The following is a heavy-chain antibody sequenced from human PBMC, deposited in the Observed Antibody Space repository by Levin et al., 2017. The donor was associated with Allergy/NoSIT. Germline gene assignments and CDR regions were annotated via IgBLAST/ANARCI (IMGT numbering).Heavy chain of an antibody. Sequence: SETLSLTCTVSGGSISSYFWNWIRQSPGKGLEWIAYVSDTGSTNSNPSLRRRVAISMDTSKNQFSLRLSPVTAADTAVYYCARSPKSYFISGTYDNWGQGTLVTVSS. V-gene: IGHV4-59*01. CDR1: GGSISSYF. CDR2: VSDTGST. CDR3: ARSPKSYFISGTYDN. J-gene: IGHJ4*02. D-gene: IGHD3-10*01.